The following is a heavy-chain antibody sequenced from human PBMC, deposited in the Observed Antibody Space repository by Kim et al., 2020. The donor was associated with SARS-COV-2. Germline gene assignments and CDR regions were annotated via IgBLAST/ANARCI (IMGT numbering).Heavy chain of an antibody. J-gene: IGHJ4*01. D-gene: IGHD6-13*01. CDR3: ASNPRQGAAGVMGPFDD. V-gene: IGHV1-3*01. CDR2: IIVGSGDT. Sequence: ASVKVSCKASGFTFSNYAIHWGRQGRGHRLEWLGWIIVGSGDTKYSQDFQGRVTITKDTSASTVYMELTSLRSEDTGVDYCASNPRQGAAGVMGPFDDWG. CDR1: GFTFSNYA.